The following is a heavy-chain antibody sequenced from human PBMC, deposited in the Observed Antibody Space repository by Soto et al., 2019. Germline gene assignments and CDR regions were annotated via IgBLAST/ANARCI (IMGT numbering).Heavy chain of an antibody. CDR3: ARDAKEMVTTRGVPFDY. CDR1: GFTFSSYG. CDR2: IWYDGSNK. D-gene: IGHD5-18*01. V-gene: IGHV3-33*01. Sequence: GGSLRLSCAASGFTFSSYGMHWVRQAPGKGLEWVAVIWYDGSNKYYADSVKGRFTISRDNSKNTLYLQMNSLRAEDTAVYYCARDAKEMVTTRGVPFDYWGQGTLVTVSS. J-gene: IGHJ4*02.